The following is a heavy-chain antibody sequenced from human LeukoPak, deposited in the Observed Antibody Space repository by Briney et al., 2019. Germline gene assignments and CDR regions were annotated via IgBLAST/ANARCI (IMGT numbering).Heavy chain of an antibody. CDR2: ISAYNGNT. J-gene: IGHJ1*01. D-gene: IGHD6-6*01. Sequence: ASVKVSCKSSGYTFTGYYMHWVRQAPGQGLEWMGWISAYNGNTNYAQKLQGRVTMTTDTSTSTAYMELRSVRSADTAVYYCAREGQLVRYFQHWGQGTLVTVSP. CDR3: AREGQLVRYFQH. V-gene: IGHV1-18*04. CDR1: GYTFTGYY.